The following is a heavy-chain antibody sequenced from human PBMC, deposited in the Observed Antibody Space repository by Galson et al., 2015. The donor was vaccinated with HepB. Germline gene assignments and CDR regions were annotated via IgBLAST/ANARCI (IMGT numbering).Heavy chain of an antibody. CDR3: AKNGGNSDFDS. D-gene: IGHD4-23*01. Sequence: ETLSLICAVSGGSISSSDWRSWVRQPPGKGLEWIGEIYHSGSTNYNPSLKSRVTISVDKSKNQFSLKLSSLTAADTAVYYCAKNGGNSDFDSWGQGALVTVSS. V-gene: IGHV4-4*02. CDR1: GGSISSSDW. J-gene: IGHJ4*02. CDR2: IYHSGST.